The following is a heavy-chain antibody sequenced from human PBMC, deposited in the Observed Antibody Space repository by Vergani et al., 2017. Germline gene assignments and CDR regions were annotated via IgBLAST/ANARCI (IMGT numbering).Heavy chain of an antibody. CDR1: GYSISSNNC. CDR2: ICHTEAT. V-gene: IGHV4-4*03. J-gene: IGHJ4*02. D-gene: IGHD2-2*02. CDR3: ATIGYRRWGYYFDY. Sequence: QVQLQESGPGLVKPPGTLSLTCAVSGYSISSNNCWSWVRQPPGKGLKWIGEICHTEATKYSPSLKSRVTVSVDESRNLFSRRLNSVTAADTAVYYCATIGYRRWGYYFDYWGQGILVTVSS.